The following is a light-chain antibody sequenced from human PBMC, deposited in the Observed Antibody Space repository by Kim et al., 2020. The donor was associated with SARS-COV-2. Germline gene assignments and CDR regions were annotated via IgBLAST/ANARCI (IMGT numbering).Light chain of an antibody. CDR1: KVGEKD. Sequence: VSQGKKASITGGGEKVGEKDACGYQKKPGQSPVLVIYRDTKRPSGIPERGSGSNSGNTATLTISGTQAMDEADYYCQAWDTSTAVFGGGTKLTVL. J-gene: IGLJ3*02. CDR2: RDT. CDR3: QAWDTSTAV. V-gene: IGLV3-1*01.